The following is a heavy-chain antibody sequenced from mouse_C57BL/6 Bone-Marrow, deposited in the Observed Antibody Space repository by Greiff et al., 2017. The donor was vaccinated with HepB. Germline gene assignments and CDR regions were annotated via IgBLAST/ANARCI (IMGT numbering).Heavy chain of an antibody. V-gene: IGHV1-55*01. Sequence: QVQLQQPGAELVKPWASVTLSCKASGYTFTRYWIPWVTQRPGQGLEWIGDVYPCSGCTNYNETFKSKATLTVDTSTSTAYMQLSSLTSEDSAVYYYAEAPYSRDCAMDYWGQGTSVTVSS. D-gene: IGHD1-1*01. CDR1: GYTFTRYW. CDR3: AEAPYSRDCAMDY. J-gene: IGHJ4*01. CDR2: VYPCSGCT.